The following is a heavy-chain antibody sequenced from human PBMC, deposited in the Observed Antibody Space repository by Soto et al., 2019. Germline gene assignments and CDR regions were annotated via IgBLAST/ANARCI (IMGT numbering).Heavy chain of an antibody. V-gene: IGHV4-31*03. CDR3: ARGIRT. CDR2: IYYSGST. J-gene: IGHJ5*02. Sequence: QVQLQESGPGLVRPLQTLSLTCTVSGGSISSGGYYWSWVRQHPGKGLEWIGYIYYSGSTYYNPSLKSRVTISVETSKSQCSLRLSSVTTADTAVYYCARGIRTWGQGMVVTVSS. CDR1: GGSISSGGYY.